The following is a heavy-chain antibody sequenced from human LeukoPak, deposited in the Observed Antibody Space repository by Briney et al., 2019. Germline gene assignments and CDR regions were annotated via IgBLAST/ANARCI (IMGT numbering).Heavy chain of an antibody. Sequence: GGSLRLSCAASGFTVSSNYMTWVRQAPGKGLEWVSVIYSGGSTDYADSVKGRFTISRDKSKNTVYVQMSSLRTEDTAVYYCAKEDRSSGSRGDYFDYWGQGTLVTVSS. CDR2: IYSGGST. V-gene: IGHV3-53*01. J-gene: IGHJ4*02. CDR1: GFTVSSNY. D-gene: IGHD1-26*01. CDR3: AKEDRSSGSRGDYFDY.